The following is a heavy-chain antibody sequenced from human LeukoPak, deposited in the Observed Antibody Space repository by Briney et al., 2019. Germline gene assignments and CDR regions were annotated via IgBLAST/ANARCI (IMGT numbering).Heavy chain of an antibody. CDR1: GGSISSYY. Sequence: SETLSLTCTVSGGSISSYYWSWIRQPAGKGLEWIGRIYTSGSTNYNPSLKSRDTISVDTSKNQFSLKLSSVTAADTAVYYCARGKVAYYDSSGYRWFDPWGQGTLVTVSS. V-gene: IGHV4-4*07. J-gene: IGHJ5*02. CDR2: IYTSGST. D-gene: IGHD3-22*01. CDR3: ARGKVAYYDSSGYRWFDP.